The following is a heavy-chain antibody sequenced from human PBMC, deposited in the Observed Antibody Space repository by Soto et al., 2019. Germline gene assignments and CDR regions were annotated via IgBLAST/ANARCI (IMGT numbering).Heavy chain of an antibody. CDR1: GGSISSGGYY. CDR2: IYYSGST. CDR3: ATMGYYYDSSGYYKFDP. Sequence: SETLSLTCTVSGGSISSGGYYRSWIRQPPGKGLEWIGYIYYSGSTNYNPSLKSRVTISVDTSKNQFSLKLSSVTAADTAVYYCATMGYYYDSSGYYKFDPWGQGTLVTVSS. D-gene: IGHD3-22*01. J-gene: IGHJ5*02. V-gene: IGHV4-61*08.